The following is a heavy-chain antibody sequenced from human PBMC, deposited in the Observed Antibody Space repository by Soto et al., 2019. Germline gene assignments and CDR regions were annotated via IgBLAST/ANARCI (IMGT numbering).Heavy chain of an antibody. D-gene: IGHD3-16*01. J-gene: IGHJ4*02. V-gene: IGHV3-30-3*01. CDR2: ISYDGSNK. CDR3: ARGRREGDFDY. Sequence: QVQLVESGGGVVQPGRSLRLSCAASGFTFSSYAMHWARQAPGKGLEWVAVISYDGSNKYYADSVKGRFTISRDNSRNTLYLQMNSLRAEDTAVYYCARGRREGDFDYWGQGTLVTVSS. CDR1: GFTFSSYA.